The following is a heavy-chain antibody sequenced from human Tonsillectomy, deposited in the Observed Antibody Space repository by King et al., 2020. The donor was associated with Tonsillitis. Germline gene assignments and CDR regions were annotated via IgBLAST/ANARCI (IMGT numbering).Heavy chain of an antibody. D-gene: IGHD1-26*01. CDR2: INPSGGST. J-gene: IGHJ4*02. CDR1: GYTFSSYY. CDR3: ARAGGSYRGYFDY. Sequence: QLVQSGADLKKPGASVKVPCKACGYTFSSYYMHWVRQAPGQGLEWMGIINPSGGSTTYAQEFQGRVTMTRDTSTSTVYMGLSSLRSEDTAMYYCARAGGSYRGYFDYWGQGTLVTVSS. V-gene: IGHV1-46*01.